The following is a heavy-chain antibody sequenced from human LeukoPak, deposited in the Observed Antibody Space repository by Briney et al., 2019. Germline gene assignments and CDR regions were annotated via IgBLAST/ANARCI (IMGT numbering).Heavy chain of an antibody. CDR1: GGSISNTNW. CDR2: ISLTGLT. D-gene: IGHD2-8*01. Sequence: KASGTLSLTCGVSGGSISNTNWWSWVRQPPGQGLEWIGEISLTGLTHYNPSLGSRVTVSLDKSKNQLSLNLTSVTAADTAVYYCSRENGAFSPFGYWGQGTLVTVLS. V-gene: IGHV4-4*02. J-gene: IGHJ4*02. CDR3: SRENGAFSPFGY.